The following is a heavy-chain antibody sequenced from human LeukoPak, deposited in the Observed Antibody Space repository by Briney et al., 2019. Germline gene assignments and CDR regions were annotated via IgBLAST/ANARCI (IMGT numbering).Heavy chain of an antibody. V-gene: IGHV1-2*06. CDR2: INPSSGGT. CDR3: ARDDNSGYYSGP. Sequence: ASVKVSCKASGYTFIDYYIHWVRQAPGQGLEWMGRINPSSGGTNYAQKFQGRVTMTRDTSITTAYMELSRLRSADTAVYYCARDDNSGYYSGPWGQGTLVTVSS. CDR1: GYTFIDYY. J-gene: IGHJ5*02. D-gene: IGHD3-22*01.